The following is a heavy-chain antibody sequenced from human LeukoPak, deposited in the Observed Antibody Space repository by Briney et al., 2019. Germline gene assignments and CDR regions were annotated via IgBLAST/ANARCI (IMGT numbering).Heavy chain of an antibody. CDR3: ARVGDYDFWSGYSGGWFDP. CDR1: GYTLTSYD. J-gene: IGHJ5*02. Sequence: ASVKVSCKASGYTLTSYDINWVRQATGQGLEWMGWMNPNSGNTGYAQKFQGRVTMTRNTSISTAYMELSSLRSEDTAVYYCARVGDYDFWSGYSGGWFDPWGQGTLVTVSS. D-gene: IGHD3-3*01. V-gene: IGHV1-8*01. CDR2: MNPNSGNT.